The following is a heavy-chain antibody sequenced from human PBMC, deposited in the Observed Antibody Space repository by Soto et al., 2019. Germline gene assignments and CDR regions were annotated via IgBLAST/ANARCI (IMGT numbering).Heavy chain of an antibody. CDR1: GGSISSGGSS. J-gene: IGHJ4*02. CDR2: IYHSGST. CDR3: ARVVSSTVTLTH. Sequence: QLQLQESGSGLVKPSQTLSLTSAVSGGSISSGGSSWSWIRQTPGKGLEWSGYIYHSGSTYYNPSLKSRGTISVDRSKNQFSMKLSSVTAADTAVYYCARVVSSTVTLTHWGQGTLVTVSS. V-gene: IGHV4-30-2*01. D-gene: IGHD4-17*01.